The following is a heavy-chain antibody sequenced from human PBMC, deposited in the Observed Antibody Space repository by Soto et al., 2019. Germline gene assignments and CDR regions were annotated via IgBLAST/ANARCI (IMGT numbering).Heavy chain of an antibody. V-gene: IGHV3-21*01. CDR1: GFTFSSYT. D-gene: IGHD6-19*01. CDR2: ISGSSTYI. Sequence: GGSLRLSCAASGFTFSSYTMNWVRQAPGKGLEWVSSISGSSTYIYYADSVKGRFTISRDNAKNSLYLQTNSLRADYTAVYYCASGLDSSGWYLDYWGPGTLVTVSS. CDR3: ASGLDSSGWYLDY. J-gene: IGHJ4*02.